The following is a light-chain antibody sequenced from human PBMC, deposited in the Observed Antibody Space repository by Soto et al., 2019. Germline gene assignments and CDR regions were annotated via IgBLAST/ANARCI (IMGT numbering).Light chain of an antibody. CDR1: SSDVGAYNY. Sequence: QSALTQPASVSGSPGQSITISCTGASSDVGAYNYVPWYQQHPGKAPKLMIYDVSSRPSGVSNRFSGSKSGNTASLTISGLQAEDEADYYCSSYTSSITYVFGTGTKLTVL. V-gene: IGLV2-14*01. CDR2: DVS. CDR3: SSYTSSITYV. J-gene: IGLJ1*01.